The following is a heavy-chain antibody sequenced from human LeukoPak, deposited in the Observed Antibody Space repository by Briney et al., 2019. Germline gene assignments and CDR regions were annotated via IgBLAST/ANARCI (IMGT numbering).Heavy chain of an antibody. CDR3: ASRYYGSGTKRPYYYYMDV. CDR2: IIPIFGTA. J-gene: IGHJ6*03. CDR1: GYTFTDYW. Sequence: KISCQASGYTFTDYWIGWVRQAPGQGLEWMGGIIPIFGTANYAQKFQGRVTITADESTSTAYMELSSLRSEDTAVYYCASRYYGSGTKRPYYYYMDVWGKGTTVTISS. V-gene: IGHV1-69*01. D-gene: IGHD3-10*01.